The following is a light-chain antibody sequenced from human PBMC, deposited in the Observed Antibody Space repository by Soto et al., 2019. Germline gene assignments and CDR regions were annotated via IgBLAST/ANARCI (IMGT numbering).Light chain of an antibody. CDR3: TSFTSASTQV. CDR2: DVS. J-gene: IGLJ2*01. CDR1: SSDVGAYNY. V-gene: IGLV2-14*01. Sequence: QSALTQPASVSGSPRQSITISCTGTSSDVGAYNYVSWYQQHPGKAPKLMIYDVSNRPPGVSNRFSGSKSGNTASLTISGLQAEDEADYYCTSFTSASTQVFGGGTKLTVL.